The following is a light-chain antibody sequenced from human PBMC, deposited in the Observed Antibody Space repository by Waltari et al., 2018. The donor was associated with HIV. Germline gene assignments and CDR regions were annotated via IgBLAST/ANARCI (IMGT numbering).Light chain of an antibody. V-gene: IGKV4-1*01. CDR2: WAS. Sequence: DIVMTQSPDSLPVSLGDRATINCTSSRTILYSSDNRNYLAWYQQKPRQPPKLLIPWASTRESGVPDRFSGSGSGTDFTLTITRLQAEDVALYHCQQYFRIPPTFGGGTKVEIK. CDR1: RTILYSSDNRNY. J-gene: IGKJ4*01. CDR3: QQYFRIPPT.